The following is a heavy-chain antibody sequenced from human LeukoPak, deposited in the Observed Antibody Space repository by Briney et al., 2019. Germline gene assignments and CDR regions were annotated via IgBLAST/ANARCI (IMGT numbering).Heavy chain of an antibody. J-gene: IGHJ5*02. CDR3: ARDHDYYGSGFDP. Sequence: NLQGRVTITTDASTSTAYMELRNLRSDDTAVYYCARDHDYYGSGFDPWGQGTLVTVSS. V-gene: IGHV1-18*01. D-gene: IGHD3-10*01.